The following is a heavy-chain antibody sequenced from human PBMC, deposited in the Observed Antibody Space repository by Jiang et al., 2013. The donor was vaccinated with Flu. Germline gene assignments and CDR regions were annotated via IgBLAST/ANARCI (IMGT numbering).Heavy chain of an antibody. CDR3: ARTIAAAGTGLYYYYGMDV. Sequence: TCTVSGFSLSNARTGVSWIRQPPGKALEWLAHIFSNDEKSYSTSLKSRLTISKDTSKSQVVLTMTNMDPVDTATYYCARTIAAAGTGLYYYYGMDVWGKGTTVTVSS. J-gene: IGHJ6*04. D-gene: IGHD6-13*01. CDR2: IFSNDEK. V-gene: IGHV2-26*01. CDR1: GFSLSNARTG.